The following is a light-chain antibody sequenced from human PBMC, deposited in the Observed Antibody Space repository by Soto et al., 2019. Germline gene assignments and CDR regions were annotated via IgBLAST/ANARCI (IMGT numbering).Light chain of an antibody. CDR3: QQYNTYPLA. J-gene: IGKJ4*01. V-gene: IGKV1-5*01. CDR2: DAS. Sequence: DIQMTQSPSTLSASVGDRVTITCRASQIIGTWLAWYQQKPGKAPKLLIYDASNLETGVPSRFSGSRSGTEFTLTISSLQPDDLATYDCQQYNTYPLAFGGGTKVERK. CDR1: QIIGTW.